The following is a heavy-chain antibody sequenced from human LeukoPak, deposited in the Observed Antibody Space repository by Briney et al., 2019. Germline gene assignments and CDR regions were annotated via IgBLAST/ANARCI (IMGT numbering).Heavy chain of an antibody. D-gene: IGHD2-15*01. V-gene: IGHV1-18*01. CDR2: IFTYNGKT. CDR1: GYTFSNYI. J-gene: IGHJ4*02. CDR3: AREEGYCSGGSCYSGAGY. Sequence: ASVKVSCKASGYTFSNYIITWVRQAPGQGLEWMGLIFTYNGKTDYVQRLQGRVTLTADTSTSTAYMELRSLRSDDTAVYYCAREEGYCSGGSCYSGAGYWGQGTLVTVSS.